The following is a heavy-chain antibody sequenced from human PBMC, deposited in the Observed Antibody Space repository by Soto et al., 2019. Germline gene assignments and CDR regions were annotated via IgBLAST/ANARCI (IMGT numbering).Heavy chain of an antibody. CDR1: GGSFSGYY. CDR3: ARGTGAAVRPVYFDY. J-gene: IGHJ4*02. V-gene: IGHV4-34*01. CDR2: INHSGST. Sequence: PSETLSLTCAVYGGSFSGYYWSWIRQPPGKGLEWIGEINHSGSTNYNPSLKSRVTISVDTSKNQFSLKLSSVTAADTAVYYCARGTGAAVRPVYFDYWGQGTLVTVSS. D-gene: IGHD6-13*01.